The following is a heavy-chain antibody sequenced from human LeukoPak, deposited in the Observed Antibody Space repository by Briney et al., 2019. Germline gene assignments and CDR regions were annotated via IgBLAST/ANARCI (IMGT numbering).Heavy chain of an antibody. CDR2: IKQDGSEK. CDR1: GFTFRSYW. J-gene: IGHJ6*03. D-gene: IGHD3-9*01. CDR3: AKDGILYYDILTGYYPNYYMDV. V-gene: IGHV3-7*03. Sequence: GGSLRLSCAASGFTFRSYWMSWVRQAPGKGLEWVANIKQDGSEKYYVDSVKGRFTISRDNAKNSLYLQMNSLRAEDTAVYYCAKDGILYYDILTGYYPNYYMDVWGKGTTVTISS.